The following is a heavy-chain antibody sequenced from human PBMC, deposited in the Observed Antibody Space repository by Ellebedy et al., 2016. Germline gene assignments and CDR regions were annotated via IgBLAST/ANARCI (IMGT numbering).Heavy chain of an antibody. D-gene: IGHD4-11*01. V-gene: IGHV5-51*01. CDR2: NYPGDSDT. J-gene: IGHJ5*02. CDR1: GYSFTSYW. Sequence: GESLKISCKGSGYSFTSYWIGWVRQMPGKGLEWMGINYPGDSDTRYRPSFQGQVTISADKSISTAYLQWSSLKASDTAMYYCARMVPVTTLDWFDPWGQGTLVTVSS. CDR3: ARMVPVTTLDWFDP.